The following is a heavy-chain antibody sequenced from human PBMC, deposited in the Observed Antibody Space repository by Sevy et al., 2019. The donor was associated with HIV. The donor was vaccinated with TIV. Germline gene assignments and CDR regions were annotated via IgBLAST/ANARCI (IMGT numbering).Heavy chain of an antibody. CDR2: ISYDGSNK. CDR1: GFTFSSYA. Sequence: GGSLRLSCAASGFTFSSYAMHWVRQAPGKGLEWVAVISYDGSNKYYADSVKGRFTISRDNSKNTLYLQMNSLRAEDTAVYYCARDGSGGYFVYYFDYWGQGTLVTVSS. D-gene: IGHD6-19*01. V-gene: IGHV3-30-3*01. J-gene: IGHJ4*02. CDR3: ARDGSGGYFVYYFDY.